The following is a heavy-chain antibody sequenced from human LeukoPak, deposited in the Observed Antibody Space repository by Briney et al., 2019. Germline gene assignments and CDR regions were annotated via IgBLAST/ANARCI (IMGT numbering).Heavy chain of an antibody. CDR3: AREVDNWFDA. CDR2: ISTSSSYI. CDR1: GFTFSSYS. D-gene: IGHD5-12*01. V-gene: IGHV3-21*04. J-gene: IGHJ5*02. Sequence: KSGGSLRLSCAASGFTFSSYSMNWVRQAPGKGLEWVSSISTSSSYIYYADLVKGRFTISRDNSKNTVYLQMNSLRVEDTAVYYCAREVDNWFDAWGQGTLVTVSS.